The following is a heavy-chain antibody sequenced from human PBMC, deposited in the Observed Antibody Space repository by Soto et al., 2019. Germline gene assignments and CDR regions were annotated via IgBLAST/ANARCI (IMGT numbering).Heavy chain of an antibody. D-gene: IGHD2-8*01. V-gene: IGHV4-30-2*01. CDR1: VASISSGGYS. CDR2: IYYSGST. J-gene: IGHJ4*02. CDR3: VGRLTSIYNYFDS. Sequence: TLSLTCAVSVASISSGGYSWSLIRQPPGEGLEWIGYIYYSGSTYYNPSLKSRVTISLERSKNLFSLKLSSVTAADTAIYYCVGRLTSIYNYFDSWGQGTQVTVSS.